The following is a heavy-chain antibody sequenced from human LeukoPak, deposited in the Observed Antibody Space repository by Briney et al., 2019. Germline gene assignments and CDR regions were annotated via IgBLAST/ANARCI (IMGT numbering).Heavy chain of an antibody. CDR3: ARVGDHYHWYLDV. V-gene: IGHV3-23*01. CDR1: GFTFSNYV. D-gene: IGHD3-10*01. Sequence: GGSLRLSCAASGFTFSNYVMTWVRQAPGKGLEWVSCISDTGGRTDYAKSVKGRFTVSRDSSKNTLYLHMNSLRAEDTAVYYCARVGDHYHWYLDVWGRGTLVTASS. CDR2: ISDTGGRT. J-gene: IGHJ2*01.